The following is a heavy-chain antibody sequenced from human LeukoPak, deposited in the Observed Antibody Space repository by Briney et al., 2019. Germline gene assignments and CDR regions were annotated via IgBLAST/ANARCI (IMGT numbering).Heavy chain of an antibody. J-gene: IGHJ4*02. V-gene: IGHV3-53*01. CDR2: IYSGGSI. CDR3: ARADSSGYYYFDY. D-gene: IGHD3-22*01. Sequence: GGSLRLSCAASGFTVSSNYMSWVRQAPGEGLEWVSVIYSGGSIYYADSVKGRFTISRDNSKNKLYLQMNSLRAEDTAVYYCARADSSGYYYFDYWGQGTLVTVSS. CDR1: GFTVSSNY.